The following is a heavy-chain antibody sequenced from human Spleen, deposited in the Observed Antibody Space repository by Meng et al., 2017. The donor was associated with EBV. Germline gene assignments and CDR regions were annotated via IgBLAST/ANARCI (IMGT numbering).Heavy chain of an antibody. Sequence: QVQLVQSGAEVKKAGASVKVSCKTSGGPFTSDAISWVRQAPGQGLEWIGGLIPMLGAPNYAQKFQDRVTIIADKSTRTHYMELSSLRSDDTAVYYCASESGRGYTPDYWGRGTLVTVSS. CDR2: LIPMLGAP. CDR3: ASESGRGYTPDY. CDR1: GGPFTSDA. J-gene: IGHJ4*02. V-gene: IGHV1-69*06. D-gene: IGHD3-10*01.